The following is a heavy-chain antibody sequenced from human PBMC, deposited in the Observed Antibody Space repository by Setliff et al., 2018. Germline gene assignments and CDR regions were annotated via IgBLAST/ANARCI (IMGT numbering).Heavy chain of an antibody. CDR1: GGSISSGGYS. V-gene: IGHV4-30-2*01. Sequence: PSETLSLTCAVSGGSISSGGYSWSWIRQPPGKGLEWIGYIYHSGSTYYNPSLKSRVTISVDRSKNQFSLKLSSVTAADTAVYYCAGTPMVREVMDFDFWGQGTLVTVSS. CDR3: AGTPMVREVMDFDF. D-gene: IGHD3-10*01. CDR2: IYHSGST. J-gene: IGHJ4*02.